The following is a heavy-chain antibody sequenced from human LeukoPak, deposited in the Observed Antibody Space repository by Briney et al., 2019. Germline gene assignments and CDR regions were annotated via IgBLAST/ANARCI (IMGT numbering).Heavy chain of an antibody. CDR2: ISAHNGNT. CDR1: GYIFTSYG. Sequence: GASVTVSCKASGYIFTSYGIIWVRRAPGQGLQWMGWISAHNGNTNYAQKLQGRVTMTTDTSTSTVYMELRSLRSDDTAVYYCARAQTTLLLDYWGQGTLVTVSS. CDR3: ARAQTTLLLDY. D-gene: IGHD4-11*01. V-gene: IGHV1-18*01. J-gene: IGHJ4*02.